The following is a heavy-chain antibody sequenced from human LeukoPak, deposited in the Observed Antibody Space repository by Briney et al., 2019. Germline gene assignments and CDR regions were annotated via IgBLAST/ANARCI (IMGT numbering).Heavy chain of an antibody. V-gene: IGHV1-69*06. J-gene: IGHJ4*02. CDR3: ARNPNSDESIDY. D-gene: IGHD1-1*01. Sequence: GASVKVSCKASGGTFSSYAISWVRQAPGQGLEWMGGIIPIFGTANYAQKFQGRVTITADKSTSTAYMELSSLRSEDTAVYCCARNPNSDESIDYWGQGTLVTVSS. CDR2: IIPIFGTA. CDR1: GGTFSSYA.